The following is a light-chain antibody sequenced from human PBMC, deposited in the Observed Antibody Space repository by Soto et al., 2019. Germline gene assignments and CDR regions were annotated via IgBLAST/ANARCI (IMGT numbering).Light chain of an antibody. V-gene: IGKV3-20*01. J-gene: IGKJ1*01. CDR3: HQYGSPRWT. CDR2: GAS. Sequence: EIVLTQSPGTLSLSPGERATLSCRASQSVSSIYLAWYQQKPGQAPRLLIYGASSRATGIPDRFSGSGSGTDFTLTISRLEPLDFAVYYCHQYGSPRWTFGQGTKVEI. CDR1: QSVSSIY.